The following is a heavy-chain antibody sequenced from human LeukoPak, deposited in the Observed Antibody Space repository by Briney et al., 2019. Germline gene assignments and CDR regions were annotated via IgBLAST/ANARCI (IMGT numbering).Heavy chain of an antibody. D-gene: IGHD6-19*01. CDR3: AKAVAGKIYFDS. Sequence: GSLRLSCAASGFTFTYYAMTWVRQAPGKGLEWVSAISSSGESTFYADSVKGRFTIFRDISRNTLYLEMRNLRAEDTAIYYCAKAVAGKIYFDSWGQGTLVTVSS. V-gene: IGHV3-23*01. J-gene: IGHJ4*02. CDR1: GFTFTYYA. CDR2: ISSSGEST.